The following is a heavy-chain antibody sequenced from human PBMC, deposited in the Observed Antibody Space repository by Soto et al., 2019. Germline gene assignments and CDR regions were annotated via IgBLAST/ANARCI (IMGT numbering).Heavy chain of an antibody. CDR3: ARLDYSNKYYYYYYYMDV. CDR1: GGSFSGYY. V-gene: IGHV4-34*01. J-gene: IGHJ6*03. D-gene: IGHD4-4*01. CDR2: INHSGST. Sequence: QVQLQQWGAGLLKPSETLSLTCAVYGGSFSGYYWSWIRQPPGKGLEWIGEINHSGSTNYNPSLKSRVTISVDTSKNQFSLKLSSVTAADTAVYYCARLDYSNKYYYYYYYMDVWGKGTTVTVSS.